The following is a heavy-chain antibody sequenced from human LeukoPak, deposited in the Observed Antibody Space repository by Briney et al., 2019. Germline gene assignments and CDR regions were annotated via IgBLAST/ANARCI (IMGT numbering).Heavy chain of an antibody. D-gene: IGHD3-22*01. CDR3: ARHRYYYDSSGYYYQP. CDR2: IYYSGST. Sequence: SETLSLTCTVSGASISSYYWSWIRQPPGKGLEWIGYIYYSGSTNYNSSLKSRVTISVDTSKNQLSLRLSSVTAADTAVYYCARHRYYYDSSGYYYQPWGQGTLVTVSS. J-gene: IGHJ5*02. CDR1: GASISSYY. V-gene: IGHV4-59*01.